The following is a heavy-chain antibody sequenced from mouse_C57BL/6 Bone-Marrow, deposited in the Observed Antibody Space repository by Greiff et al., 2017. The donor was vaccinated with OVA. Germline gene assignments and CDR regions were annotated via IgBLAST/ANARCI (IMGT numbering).Heavy chain of an antibody. V-gene: IGHV5-6*01. D-gene: IGHD2-10*01. CDR3: ARPYHYAMDY. CDR1: GFTFSSYG. CDR2: ISSGGSYT. J-gene: IGHJ4*01. Sequence: EVQVVESGGDLVKPGGSLKLSCAASGFTFSSYGMSWVRQTPDKRLEWVATISSGGSYTYYPDSVTGRFTISRDNAKNTLYLQMSSLKSEDTAMYYCARPYHYAMDYWGQGTSVTVSS.